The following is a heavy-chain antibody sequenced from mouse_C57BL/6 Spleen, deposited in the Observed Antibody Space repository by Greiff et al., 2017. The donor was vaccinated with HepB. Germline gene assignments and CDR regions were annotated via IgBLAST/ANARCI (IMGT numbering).Heavy chain of an antibody. CDR3: ARDSSGLQAWFAY. CDR1: GYAFSSSW. J-gene: IGHJ3*01. Sequence: VKLQESGPELVKPGASVKISCKASGYAFSSSWMNWVKQRPGKGLEWIGRIYPGDGDTNYNGKFKGKATLTADKSSSTAYMQLSSLTSEDSAVYFCARDSSGLQAWFAYWGQGTLVTVSA. CDR2: IYPGDGDT. D-gene: IGHD3-2*02. V-gene: IGHV1-82*01.